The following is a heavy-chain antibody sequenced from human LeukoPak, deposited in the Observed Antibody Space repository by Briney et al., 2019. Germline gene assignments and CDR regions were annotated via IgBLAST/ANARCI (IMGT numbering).Heavy chain of an antibody. V-gene: IGHV4-59*11. J-gene: IGHJ4*02. D-gene: IGHD6-19*01. CDR2: IYYSGTT. Sequence: SETLSLTCNVSGGSISGHYWSWIRQPPGKGLEWIGYIYYSGTTSYKPSLRSRVTMSVDTSKNQFSLRLNSVTAADAAIYYCARTYSSGQGAYYWGQGTLVTVSS. CDR3: ARTYSSGQGAYY. CDR1: GGSISGHY.